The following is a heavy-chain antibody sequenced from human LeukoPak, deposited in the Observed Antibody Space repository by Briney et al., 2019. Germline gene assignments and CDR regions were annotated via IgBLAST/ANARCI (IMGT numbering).Heavy chain of an antibody. CDR3: ARDREGHRYGYDYYMDV. Sequence: GGSLRLSCAASGFTFSSYAMNWVRQAPGKGLEWVSSISSSSSYIYYADSVKGRFTISRDNAKRSLYLQMNSLRAEDTAVYYCARDREGHRYGYDYYMDVWGKGTTVTVSS. CDR1: GFTFSSYA. CDR2: ISSSSSYI. J-gene: IGHJ6*03. D-gene: IGHD5-18*01. V-gene: IGHV3-21*01.